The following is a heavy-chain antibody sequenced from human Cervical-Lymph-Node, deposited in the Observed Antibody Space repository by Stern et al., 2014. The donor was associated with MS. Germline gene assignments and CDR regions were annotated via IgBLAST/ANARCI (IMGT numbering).Heavy chain of an antibody. CDR3: ARDTSSPERSDW. CDR1: GFTVSRDY. D-gene: IGHD1-1*01. Sequence: EVQLLESGGGVIQPGGSLRLSCTASGFTVSRDYMTWVRQAPGKRLALVSVIPNVGSTFYTDSVKGRFTISRDDSKNTVYLHMTSLRAEDTAMYYCARDTSSPERSDWWGQGTLVTVSS. CDR2: IPNVGST. V-gene: IGHV3-53*01. J-gene: IGHJ4*02.